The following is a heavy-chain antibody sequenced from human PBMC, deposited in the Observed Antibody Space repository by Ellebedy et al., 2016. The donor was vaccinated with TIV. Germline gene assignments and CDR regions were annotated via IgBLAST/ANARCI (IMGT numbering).Heavy chain of an antibody. D-gene: IGHD3-10*01. CDR2: ISSSGSTI. CDR3: ARAAGSGSYVLANAAYFDY. V-gene: IGHV3-11*04. J-gene: IGHJ4*02. Sequence: GESLKISXAASGFTFSDYYMSWIRQAPGKGLEWFSYISSSGSTIYYADSVKGRFTISRDNAKNSLYLQMNSLRAEDTAVYYCARAAGSGSYVLANAAYFDYWGQGTLVTVSS. CDR1: GFTFSDYY.